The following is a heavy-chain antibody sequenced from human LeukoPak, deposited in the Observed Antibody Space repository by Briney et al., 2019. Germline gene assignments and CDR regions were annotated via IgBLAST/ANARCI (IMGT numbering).Heavy chain of an antibody. CDR1: GYTFSRYG. V-gene: IGHV1-18*01. CDR2: ISAYTGNT. J-gene: IGHJ4*02. CDR3: ARGSSSGWYEDH. D-gene: IGHD6-19*01. Sequence: ASVKVSCKPSGYTFSRYGISWVRQAPGHGLGGMGWISAYTGNTNYAQKFQGRVTMTTDTSTMTAYMEVRSLRSDDTAVYYCARGSSSGWYEDHWGQGTLVAVSS.